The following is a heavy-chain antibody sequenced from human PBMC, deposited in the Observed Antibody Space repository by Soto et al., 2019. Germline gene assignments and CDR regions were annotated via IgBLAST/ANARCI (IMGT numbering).Heavy chain of an antibody. Sequence: ASETLSLTCAVSGGSISSSNWWSWVRQPPGKGLEWIGEIYHSGSTNYNPSLKSRVTISVDKSKNQFSLKLSSVTAADTAVYYCARVSMARGSPVGFDYWGQGTLVTVSS. CDR2: IYHSGST. D-gene: IGHD3-10*01. J-gene: IGHJ4*02. CDR1: GGSISSSNW. V-gene: IGHV4-4*02. CDR3: ARVSMARGSPVGFDY.